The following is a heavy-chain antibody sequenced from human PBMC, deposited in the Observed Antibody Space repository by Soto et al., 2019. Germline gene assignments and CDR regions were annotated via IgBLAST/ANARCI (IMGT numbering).Heavy chain of an antibody. V-gene: IGHV3-23*01. CDR3: ANVDAYRYRTDH. J-gene: IGHJ4*02. CDR1: GFTFSNFA. Sequence: EVHLLESGGGLVQPGGSLRLSCSASGFTFSNFAMTWVRQALGTGPEWVSSIGRTNNTHYADSVKGRFAISRDNSQNTLYLQMNSLTAEDAAVYFCANVDAYRYRTDHWGQGTLVTVSS. CDR2: IGRTNNT. D-gene: IGHD5-18*01.